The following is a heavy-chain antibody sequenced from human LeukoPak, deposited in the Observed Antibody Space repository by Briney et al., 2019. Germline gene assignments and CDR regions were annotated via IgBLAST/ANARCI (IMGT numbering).Heavy chain of an antibody. CDR1: GGSLSGYS. D-gene: IGHD3-16*02. Sequence: SETLSLTCAVYGGSLSGYSWSWIRQPPGKGLEWIGEINHSGDTNYNPSLKSRVTISVDTSKNQFSLRLSSVTAADTAVYYCARGLGLSETSRNAAWFDPWGQETLVTVSS. J-gene: IGHJ5*02. CDR2: INHSGDT. CDR3: ARGLGLSETSRNAAWFDP. V-gene: IGHV4-34*01.